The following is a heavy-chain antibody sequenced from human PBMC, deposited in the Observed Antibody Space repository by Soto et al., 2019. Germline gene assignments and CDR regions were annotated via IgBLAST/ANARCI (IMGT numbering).Heavy chain of an antibody. J-gene: IGHJ4*01. CDR3: ARHSWELRKTFDE. Sequence: PSETLSLTCTVSGGSINNYYWSWIRQPPGKGLEWIGSIYYTGSSDYNPSLMSRVTISLDTSKNQFSLKLSSVTAADTAVYYCARHSWELRKTFDEWGQGTLVTVSS. CDR1: GGSINNYY. V-gene: IGHV4-59*08. CDR2: IYYTGSS. D-gene: IGHD1-7*01.